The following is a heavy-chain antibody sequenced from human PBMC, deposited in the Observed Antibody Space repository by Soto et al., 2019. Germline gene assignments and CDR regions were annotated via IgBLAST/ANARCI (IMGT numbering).Heavy chain of an antibody. D-gene: IGHD6-13*01. CDR2: ISVGGGSA. CDR1: GFTFSDYV. J-gene: IGHJ5*02. CDR3: VKDRAQQLISGPWLDP. V-gene: IGHV3-23*01. Sequence: EVQLLKSGGHLVRPGGSLRLSCVASGFTFSDYVMTWVRQAPEKGLEWVSTISVGGGSAYYADSVKGRFTISRDNSKNTLYLQLNSLRAEDTAIYYCVKDRAQQLISGPWLDPWGQGTLVTVSS.